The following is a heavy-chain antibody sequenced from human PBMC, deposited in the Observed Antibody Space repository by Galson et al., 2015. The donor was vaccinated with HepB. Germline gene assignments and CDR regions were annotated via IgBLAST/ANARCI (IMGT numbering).Heavy chain of an antibody. CDR1: GFTFDDYA. Sequence: LRLSCAASGFTFDDYAMHWIRQAPGKGLEWVSGISWNSGSIGYADSVKGRFTISRDNAKNSLYLQMNSLRAEDTALYYCAKDRGYIERYYMDAWGKGTTVTVSS. J-gene: IGHJ6*03. CDR2: ISWNSGSI. D-gene: IGHD5-24*01. V-gene: IGHV3-9*01. CDR3: AKDRGYIERYYMDA.